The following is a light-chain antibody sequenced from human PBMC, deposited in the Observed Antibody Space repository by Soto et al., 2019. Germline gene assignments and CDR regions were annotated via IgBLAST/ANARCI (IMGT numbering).Light chain of an antibody. CDR3: QQYNSYSPT. CDR2: DAS. CDR1: QSISSW. V-gene: IGKV1-5*01. Sequence: DIQMTQSPSTLSASVGDRVTITCPASQSISSWLAWYQQKPGKAPKLLLYDASSLESGVPSRFSGSGSGTECTLTLSSLQPDDFATYYCQQYNSYSPTFGQGTKVEIK. J-gene: IGKJ1*01.